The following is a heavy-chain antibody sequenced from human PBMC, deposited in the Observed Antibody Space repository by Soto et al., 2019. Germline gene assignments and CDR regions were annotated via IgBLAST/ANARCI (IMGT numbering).Heavy chain of an antibody. J-gene: IGHJ3*02. D-gene: IGHD4-17*01. CDR2: IYSGGST. CDR3: ARDHDYGAFDI. CDR1: GFTFSSYA. Sequence: PGGSLRLSCAASGFTFSSYAISWVRQAPGKGLEWVSVIYSGGSTYYADSVKGRFTISRHNSKNTLYLQMNSLKAEDTAVYYCARDHDYGAFDIWGQGTMVTVSS. V-gene: IGHV3-53*04.